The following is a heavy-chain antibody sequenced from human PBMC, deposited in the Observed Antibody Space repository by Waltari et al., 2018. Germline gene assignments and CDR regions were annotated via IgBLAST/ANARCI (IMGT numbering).Heavy chain of an antibody. D-gene: IGHD6-6*01. CDR1: GFSLSPRRMR. V-gene: IGHV2-70*04. CDR2: IDWENDK. CDR3: ARSTGTTARPDY. J-gene: IGHJ4*02. Sequence: QVTLKESGPALVKPTQTLTLTGTFSGFSLSPRRMRVSWTRQPTGKALQWLARIDWENDKFYSTSLKTRLTISKDSSKNQVVLTMTNIDPADTATYYCARSTGTTARPDYWGQGTLVTVSS.